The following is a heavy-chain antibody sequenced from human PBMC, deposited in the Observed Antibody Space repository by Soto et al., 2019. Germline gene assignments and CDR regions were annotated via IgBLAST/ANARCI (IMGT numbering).Heavy chain of an antibody. Sequence: SETLSLTCTVSGGSISSYYWSWIRQPPGKGLEWIGYIYYSGSTNYNPSLKSRVTISVDTSKNQFSLKLSSVTAADTAVYYCAGVYCGWIISRLLNAFVVWGQGTMVTVSS. V-gene: IGHV4-59*01. J-gene: IGHJ3*01. CDR3: AGVYCGWIISRLLNAFVV. CDR1: GGSISSYY. CDR2: IYYSGST. D-gene: IGHD2-21*01.